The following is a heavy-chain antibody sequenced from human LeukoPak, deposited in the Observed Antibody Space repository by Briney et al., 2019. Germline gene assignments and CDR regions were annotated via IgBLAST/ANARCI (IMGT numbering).Heavy chain of an antibody. D-gene: IGHD2-15*01. Sequence: SETLSLTCAVYGGSFSGYYWSWIRQPPGKGLEWIGEINHSGSTNYNPSLKSRVTISVDTSKNQFSLRLSSVTAADTAVYYCATTGGYCSGGSCYSWFDPWGQGTLVTVSS. V-gene: IGHV4-34*01. CDR2: INHSGST. CDR1: GGSFSGYY. J-gene: IGHJ5*02. CDR3: ATTGGYCSGGSCYSWFDP.